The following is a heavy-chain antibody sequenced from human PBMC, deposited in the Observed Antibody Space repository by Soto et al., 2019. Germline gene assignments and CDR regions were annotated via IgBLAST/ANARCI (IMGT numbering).Heavy chain of an antibody. V-gene: IGHV1-46*01. CDR2: INPSGGST. CDR3: ARYYYGSGSPSPYFDY. J-gene: IGHJ4*02. D-gene: IGHD3-10*01. Sequence: ASVKVSCKASGYTFTSYYMHWVRQAPGQGLEWMGIINPSGGSTSYAQKFQGRVTMTRDTSTSTVYMELSSLRSEDTAVYYCARYYYGSGSPSPYFDYWGQGTLVTVSS. CDR1: GYTFTSYY.